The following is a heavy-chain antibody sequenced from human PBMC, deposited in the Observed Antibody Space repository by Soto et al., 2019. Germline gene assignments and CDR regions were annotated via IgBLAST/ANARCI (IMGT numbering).Heavy chain of an antibody. CDR1: GFTVRANY. CDR3: HGYGY. V-gene: IGHV3-53*01. J-gene: IGHJ4*02. D-gene: IGHD5-12*01. CDR2: IYSGDTT. Sequence: EVQLVESGGGLIQPGGSLRLSCAVSGFTVRANYMSWVRQAPGKGLEWVSVIYSGDTTYYADSVKGRFIISRDISKNTLYLQMNILRAADTAVYYCHGYGYWGQGTLVTVSS.